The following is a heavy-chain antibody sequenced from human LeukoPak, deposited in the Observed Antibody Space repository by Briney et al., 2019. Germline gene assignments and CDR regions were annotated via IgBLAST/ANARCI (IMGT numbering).Heavy chain of an antibody. CDR1: DGSISSYY. Sequence: MTSETLSLTCTVSDGSISSYYWSWIRQPPGKGLEWIGYIYYSGSTNYNPSLKSRVTISVDTSKNQFSLKVNSVTTADTAVYYCARHRFSSSSNYFDYWGQGTLVTVSS. CDR2: IYYSGST. CDR3: ARHRFSSSSNYFDY. J-gene: IGHJ4*02. V-gene: IGHV4-59*08. D-gene: IGHD6-13*01.